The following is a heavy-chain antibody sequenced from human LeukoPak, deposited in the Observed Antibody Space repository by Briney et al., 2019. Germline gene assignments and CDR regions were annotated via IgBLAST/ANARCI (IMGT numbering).Heavy chain of an antibody. V-gene: IGHV1-46*01. Sequence: ASVKVSCKASGYTFTSYYMHWVRQAPGQGLEWMGIINPSGGSTSYAQKFQGRVTMTRDTSTSTVYMELSSLRSEDTAVYYCARGRRLGPGIAVAGNYFDYWGQGTLVTVSS. D-gene: IGHD6-19*01. CDR2: INPSGGST. CDR1: GYTFTSYY. CDR3: ARGRRLGPGIAVAGNYFDY. J-gene: IGHJ4*02.